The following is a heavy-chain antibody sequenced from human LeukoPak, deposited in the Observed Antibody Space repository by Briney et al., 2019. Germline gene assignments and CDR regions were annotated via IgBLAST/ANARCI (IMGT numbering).Heavy chain of an antibody. J-gene: IGHJ5*02. CDR3: ARGGGYSYGYLRGKPNWFDP. Sequence: GASVKVSCKASGYTFTSYDINWVRQATGQGLEWMGWMNPNSGNTGYAQKFQGRVTMTRNTSISTAYMELSSLRSEDTAVYYCARGGGYSYGYLRGKPNWFDPWGQETLVTVSS. D-gene: IGHD5-18*01. V-gene: IGHV1-8*01. CDR2: MNPNSGNT. CDR1: GYTFTSYD.